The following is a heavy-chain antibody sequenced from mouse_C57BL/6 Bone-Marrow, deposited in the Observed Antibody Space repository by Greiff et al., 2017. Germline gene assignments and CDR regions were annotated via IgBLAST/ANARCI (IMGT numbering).Heavy chain of an antibody. J-gene: IGHJ4*01. CDR1: GFTFSDYS. Sequence: DVMLVESEGGLVQPGSSMKLSCTASGFTFSDYSMAWVRQVPEKGLEWVANINYYGSSTYYLDSLKSRFIISRDNAKNILYLQRRSLKSEDTATYYCARDLLGYAMDYWGQGTSVTVSS. CDR3: ARDLLGYAMDY. V-gene: IGHV5-16*01. D-gene: IGHD1-1*01. CDR2: INYYGSST.